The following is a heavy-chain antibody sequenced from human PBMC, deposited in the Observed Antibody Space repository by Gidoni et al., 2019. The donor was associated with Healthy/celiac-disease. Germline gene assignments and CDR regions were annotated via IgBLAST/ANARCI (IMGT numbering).Heavy chain of an antibody. Sequence: EVQLVESGGGLVQPGGSLRLSCAASGFTFSSYDMHWCRHATGKGLEWVSAIGTAGDPYYPGSVKGRFTISRENAKNSLYLQMNSLRAGDTAVYYCARSPTARGYYYGMDVWGQGTTVTVSS. CDR2: IGTAGDP. V-gene: IGHV3-13*05. CDR3: ARSPTARGYYYGMDV. D-gene: IGHD5-18*01. J-gene: IGHJ6*02. CDR1: GFTFSSYD.